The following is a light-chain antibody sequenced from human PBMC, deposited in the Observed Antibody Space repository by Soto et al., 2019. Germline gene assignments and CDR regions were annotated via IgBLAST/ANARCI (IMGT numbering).Light chain of an antibody. CDR1: YDISSS. CDR2: DSS. CDR3: QQLSQYPYI. Sequence: DIQLTQSPSFLSASVEDRVTISCRASYDISSSLAWYQQEPGKPPKLLIYDSSTLQTGVPSRFTGSGSGRKFTLTISGLQFGDFATYFCQQLSQYPYIFGQGTKLEI. J-gene: IGKJ2*01. V-gene: IGKV1-9*01.